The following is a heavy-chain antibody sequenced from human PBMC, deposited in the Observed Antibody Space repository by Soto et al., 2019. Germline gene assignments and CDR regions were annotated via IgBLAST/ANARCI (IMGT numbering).Heavy chain of an antibody. CDR2: IWYDGSNK. V-gene: IGHV3-33*01. J-gene: IGHJ6*03. D-gene: IGHD6-13*01. CDR3: ARDPSFAAGTFDYYMDV. CDR1: GFTFSSYG. Sequence: GGSLRLSCAASGFTFSSYGMHWVRQAPGKGLEWVAVIWYDGSNKYYADSVKGRFTISRDNSKNTLYLQMNSLRAEDTAVYYCARDPSFAAGTFDYYMDVWGKGTTVTVSS.